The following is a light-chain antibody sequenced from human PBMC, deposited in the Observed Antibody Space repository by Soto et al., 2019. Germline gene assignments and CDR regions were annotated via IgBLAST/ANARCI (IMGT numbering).Light chain of an antibody. Sequence: EIVMTQSPATLSVSPGERATLSCRASQSVSSNLAWYQQKPGQAPRLLIYGASTRATGIPARFSGSGSGTDFTLTISRLEPEDFAVYYCQQYDNSPLCTFGQGTKVDIK. J-gene: IGKJ1*01. V-gene: IGKV3-15*01. CDR1: QSVSSN. CDR3: QQYDNSPLCT. CDR2: GAS.